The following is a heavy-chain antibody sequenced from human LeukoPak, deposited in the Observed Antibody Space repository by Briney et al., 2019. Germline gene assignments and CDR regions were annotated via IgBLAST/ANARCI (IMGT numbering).Heavy chain of an antibody. J-gene: IGHJ6*04. V-gene: IGHV3-20*04. CDR3: AELGITMIGGV. D-gene: IGHD3-10*02. CDR1: GFTFYDYG. Sequence: GGSLRLSCAASGFTFYDYGMNWVRQAPGKGLEWGSGINWNGGSTVYADSVKGRFTISRDNAKNSLYLQMNSLRAEDTAVHYCAELGITMIGGVWGKGTTVTISS. CDR2: INWNGGST.